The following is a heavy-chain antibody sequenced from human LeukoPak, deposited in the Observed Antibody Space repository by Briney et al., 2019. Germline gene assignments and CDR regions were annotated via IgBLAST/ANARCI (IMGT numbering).Heavy chain of an antibody. V-gene: IGHV4-39*07. CDR2: IYYSGST. CDR3: ARGPYSYDSSGAFDI. Sequence: ASETLSLTCTVSGGSISSSSYYWDWIRQPPGKGLEWIGSIYYSGSTNYNPSLKSRVTISVDTSKNQFSLKLSSVTAADTAVYFCARGPYSYDSSGAFDIWGQGTMVTVSS. CDR1: GGSISSSSYY. D-gene: IGHD3-22*01. J-gene: IGHJ3*02.